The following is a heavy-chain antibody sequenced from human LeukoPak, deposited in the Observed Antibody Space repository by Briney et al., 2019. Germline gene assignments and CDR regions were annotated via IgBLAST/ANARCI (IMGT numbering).Heavy chain of an antibody. Sequence: PSETLSLTCTVSGGSISSGGYYWSWIRQHPGKGLEWIGYIYYSGSTYCNPSLKSRVTISVDTSKNQFSLKLSSVTAADTAVYYCARVNRGKQQLVFDYWGQGTLVTVSS. CDR2: IYYSGST. V-gene: IGHV4-31*03. J-gene: IGHJ4*02. CDR1: GGSISSGGYY. D-gene: IGHD6-13*01. CDR3: ARVNRGKQQLVFDY.